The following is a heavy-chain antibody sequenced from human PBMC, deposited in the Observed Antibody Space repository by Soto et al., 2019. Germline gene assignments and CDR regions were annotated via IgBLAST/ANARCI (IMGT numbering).Heavy chain of an antibody. V-gene: IGHV4-30-4*01. CDR3: ATGSATLFFYGVDV. D-gene: IGHD1-26*01. Sequence: QVELQESGPGLVKPSQTLFLTCTVSGGSITGGNYFLTWIRQSPGMGLAWIGYIAYSGTYYNPSVKSRLTISIDTSKNQLALKVRSVTPADTAVYYCATGSATLFFYGVDVWGQGTTVIVSS. J-gene: IGHJ6*02. CDR2: IAYSGT. CDR1: GGSITGGNYF.